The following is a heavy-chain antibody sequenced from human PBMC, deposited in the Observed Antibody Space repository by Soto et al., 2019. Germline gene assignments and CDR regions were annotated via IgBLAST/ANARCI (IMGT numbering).Heavy chain of an antibody. J-gene: IGHJ4*02. CDR3: AREGGESSDGLYYFDS. D-gene: IGHD3-16*01. CDR2: IYYSGNT. Sequence: MSQTCRVADGSRSSDNYWRWIHQPPGKGLEWIGHIYYSGNTDYNPSLKSRLAISIDTSKNQFSLKLSSVTAADTAVYFCAREGGESSDGLYYFDSWGQGSLVTVAS. V-gene: IGHV4-30-4*01. CDR1: DGSRSSDNY.